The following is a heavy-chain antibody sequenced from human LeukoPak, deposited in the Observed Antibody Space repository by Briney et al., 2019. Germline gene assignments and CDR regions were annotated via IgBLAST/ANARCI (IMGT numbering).Heavy chain of an antibody. Sequence: SETLSLTCAVYGASFSGYYWSWIRQPPGKGLEWIGDINYSASTNYNPSLESRVTISVDMSKNQFSLKLRSVTAADTAVYYCARDPYYDSGGSYHVDYWGQGTLVTVSS. D-gene: IGHD3-22*01. J-gene: IGHJ4*02. CDR2: INYSAST. CDR3: ARDPYYDSGGSYHVDY. CDR1: GASFSGYY. V-gene: IGHV4-34*01.